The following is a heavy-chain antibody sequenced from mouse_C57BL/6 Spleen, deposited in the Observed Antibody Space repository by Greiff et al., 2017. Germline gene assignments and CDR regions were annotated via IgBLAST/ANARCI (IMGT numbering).Heavy chain of an antibody. CDR3: ANSIYYDYYYFDY. D-gene: IGHD2-4*01. CDR2: INPSSGYT. Sequence: VMLVESGAELARPGASVKMSCKASGYTFTSYTMHWVKQRPGQGLEWIGYINPSSGYTKYNQKFKDKATLTADKSSSTAYMQLSSLTSEDSAVYYCANSIYYDYYYFDYWGQGTTRTVSS. CDR1: GYTFTSYT. V-gene: IGHV1-4*01. J-gene: IGHJ2*01.